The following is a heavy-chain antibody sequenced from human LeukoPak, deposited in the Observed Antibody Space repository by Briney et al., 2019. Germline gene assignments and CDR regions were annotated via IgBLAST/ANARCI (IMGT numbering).Heavy chain of an antibody. V-gene: IGHV3-23*01. CDR3: AKDKSSYGPPPGDY. CDR1: GFTFSSYA. CDR2: ISGSGGST. Sequence: GESLRLSCAASGFTFSSYAMSWVRQAPGKGLEWVSAISGSGGSTYYADSVKGRFTISRDNSKNTLYLQMNSLRAEDTAVYYCAKDKSSYGPPPGDYWGQGTLVTVSS. J-gene: IGHJ4*02. D-gene: IGHD5-18*01.